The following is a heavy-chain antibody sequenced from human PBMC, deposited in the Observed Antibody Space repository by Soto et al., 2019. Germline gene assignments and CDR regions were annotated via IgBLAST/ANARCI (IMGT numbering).Heavy chain of an antibody. Sequence: QVQLQESGPGLVKPSGTLSLTCDVSRGSMNSGHWWSWVRQPPGKGLEWVGHIHRSGATNYNPSPRSRVAISLDESKDQFSLKLNPVTAADTAVYYCVRVGLRWYFDFRGRGTLVTVSS. J-gene: IGHJ2*01. D-gene: IGHD3-16*01. CDR3: VRVGLRWYFDF. CDR2: IHRSGAT. V-gene: IGHV4-4*02. CDR1: RGSMNSGHW.